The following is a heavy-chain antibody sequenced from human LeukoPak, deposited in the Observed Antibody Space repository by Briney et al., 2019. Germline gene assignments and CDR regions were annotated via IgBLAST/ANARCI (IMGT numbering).Heavy chain of an antibody. D-gene: IGHD3-22*01. CDR1: GFTFDDYA. Sequence: GGSLRLSCAASGFTFDDYAMHWVRQAPGKGLEWVSGISWNSGSIGYADSVKGRFTISRDNAKNSLYLQMNSLRAEDMALYYCAKDSLRYYDSSGSTYYSDYWGQGTLVTVSS. CDR3: AKDSLRYYDSSGSTYYSDY. J-gene: IGHJ4*02. CDR2: ISWNSGSI. V-gene: IGHV3-9*03.